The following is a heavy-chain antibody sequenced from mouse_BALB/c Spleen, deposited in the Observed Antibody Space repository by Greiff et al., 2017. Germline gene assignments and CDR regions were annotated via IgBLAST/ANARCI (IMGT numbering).Heavy chain of an antibody. V-gene: IGHV1-9*01. Sequence: QVQLQQSGAELMKPGASVKISCKATGYTFSSYWIEWVKQRPGHGPEWIGEILPGSGSTNYNEKFKGKATFTADTSSNTAYMQLSSLTSEDSAVYYCARSVISHAYWGQGTLVTVSA. CDR1: GYTFSSYW. J-gene: IGHJ3*01. D-gene: IGHD1-1*01. CDR3: ARSVISHAY. CDR2: ILPGSGST.